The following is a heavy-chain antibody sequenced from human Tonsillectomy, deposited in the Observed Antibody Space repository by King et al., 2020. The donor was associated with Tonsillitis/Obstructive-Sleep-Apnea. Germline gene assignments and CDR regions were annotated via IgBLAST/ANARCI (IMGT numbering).Heavy chain of an antibody. Sequence: QLVQSGSELKKPGASVKVSCKASGYTFTTYGVNWMRQAPGQGLEWMGWINTNTGNPTYGHGFTGRFVFSLDTSVSTAYLQIGSLKAEDTAMYYCARDLRGVGRSLDYWGQGTLVTVSS. CDR3: ARDLRGVGRSLDY. V-gene: IGHV7-4-1*01. CDR1: GYTFTTYG. CDR2: INTNTGNP. D-gene: IGHD1-26*01. J-gene: IGHJ4*02.